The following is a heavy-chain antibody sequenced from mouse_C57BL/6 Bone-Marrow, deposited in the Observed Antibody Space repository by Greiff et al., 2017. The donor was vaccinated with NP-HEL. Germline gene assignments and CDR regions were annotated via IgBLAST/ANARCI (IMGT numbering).Heavy chain of an antibody. D-gene: IGHD3-3*01. V-gene: IGHV1-43*01. CDR1: GYSFTGYY. CDR3: ARRGGRGYFDY. J-gene: IGHJ2*01. CDR2: INPSTGGT. Sequence: VQLQQSGPELVKPGASVKISCKASGYSFTGYYMHWVKQSSEKSLEWIGEINPSTGGTSYNQKFKGKATLTVDKSSSTAYMQLKSLTSEDSAVYYGARRGGRGYFDYWGQGTTLTGSS.